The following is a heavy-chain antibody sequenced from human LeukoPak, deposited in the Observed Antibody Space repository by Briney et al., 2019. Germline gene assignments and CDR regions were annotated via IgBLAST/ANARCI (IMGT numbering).Heavy chain of an antibody. Sequence: SETLSLTCTVSGGSISSYYWSWIRQPPGKGLEWIGYIYYSGSTNYNPSLKSRVTISVDTSKNQFSLKLTSVTAADTAVYYCTRDRSSSSTGTFDMWGQGTMVTVSS. CDR2: IYYSGST. J-gene: IGHJ3*02. D-gene: IGHD6-6*01. CDR1: GGSISSYY. V-gene: IGHV4-59*01. CDR3: TRDRSSSSTGTFDM.